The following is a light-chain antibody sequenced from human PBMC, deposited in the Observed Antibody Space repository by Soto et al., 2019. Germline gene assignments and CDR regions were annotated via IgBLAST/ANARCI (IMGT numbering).Light chain of an antibody. Sequence: EIVMTQSPATLSVSPGERATLSCRASQSVSSSLAWDQQKPGQAPRLLIYGASTRATGIPARFSGSGSGTDFPRTIRTLQSEDFAVYCCQQYNNWPRTFGQGTKLEIK. CDR1: QSVSSS. CDR3: QQYNNWPRT. J-gene: IGKJ2*01. V-gene: IGKV3-15*01. CDR2: GAS.